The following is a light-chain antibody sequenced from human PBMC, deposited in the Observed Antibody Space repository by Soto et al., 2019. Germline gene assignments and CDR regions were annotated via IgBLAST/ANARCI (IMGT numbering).Light chain of an antibody. CDR3: SSYTTSLTLV. V-gene: IGLV2-14*01. CDR2: GLT. CDR1: SSDIGAYNY. J-gene: IGLJ3*02. Sequence: SVLTQPASVSGSPGQSITISCTGTSSDIGAYNYVSWYQQHPGKAPKLLIYGLTNRPSGVSNRFSGSKSGNTASLTISGLQAEDDADYYCSSYTTSLTLVFGGGTKLTVL.